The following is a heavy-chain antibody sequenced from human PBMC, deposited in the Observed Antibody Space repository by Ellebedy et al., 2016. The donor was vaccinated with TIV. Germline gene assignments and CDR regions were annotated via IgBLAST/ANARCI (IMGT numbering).Heavy chain of an antibody. D-gene: IGHD3-16*01. J-gene: IGHJ4*02. Sequence: GGSLRLSCAASGFTFSSYEMNWVRQAPGKGLEWVSFISSSGATMYYADSVKGRFTISRDNAKNSLYLQMNSLRAEDTAVYYCARDRGRSSGDYFDYWGQGTLVTVSS. CDR1: GFTFSSYE. CDR2: ISSSGATM. V-gene: IGHV3-48*03. CDR3: ARDRGRSSGDYFDY.